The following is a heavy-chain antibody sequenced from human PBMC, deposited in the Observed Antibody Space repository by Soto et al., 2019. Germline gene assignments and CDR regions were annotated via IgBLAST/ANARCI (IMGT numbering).Heavy chain of an antibody. V-gene: IGHV3-7*01. CDR1: GFPFTTLW. CDR3: ARGGWYSGL. CDR2: IKEDGSEK. Sequence: EGQLVESGGGLVQPGGSLRLSCAASGFPFTTLWMSWVRQSPGKGLERVASIKEDGSEKNYVDSVKGRFTISRNNAKNSLFLLMDRVRDEDGAVYFGARGGWYSGLWGRGALVIVSS. J-gene: IGHJ2*01.